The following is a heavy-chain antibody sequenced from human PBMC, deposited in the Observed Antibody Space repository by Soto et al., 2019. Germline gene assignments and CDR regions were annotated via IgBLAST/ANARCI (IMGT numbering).Heavy chain of an antibody. CDR1: GFTFSSYA. Sequence: GGSLRLSCAASGFTFSSYAMSWVRQAPGKGLEWVSAISGSGGSTYYADSVKCRFTISRDNSMNTLYLQMNSLRAEDTAVYYCAKVDSSGWNYWGQGTPVTVSS. CDR2: ISGSGGST. J-gene: IGHJ4*02. V-gene: IGHV3-23*01. CDR3: AKVDSSGWNY. D-gene: IGHD6-19*01.